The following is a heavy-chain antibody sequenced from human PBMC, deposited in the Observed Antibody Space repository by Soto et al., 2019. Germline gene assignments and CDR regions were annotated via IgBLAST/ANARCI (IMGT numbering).Heavy chain of an antibody. V-gene: IGHV4-31*03. Sequence: QVQLQESGPGLVKPSQTLSLTCTVSGGSISSGGYYWSWIRQHPGKGLEWIGYIYYSGSTYYNPSLKIRVTISVDTSKNQSSLKLSSVTAAETAVYYCARSGYSYGPNPLLYWGQGTLVTVSS. J-gene: IGHJ4*02. CDR2: IYYSGST. CDR3: ARSGYSYGPNPLLY. CDR1: GGSISSGGYY. D-gene: IGHD5-18*01.